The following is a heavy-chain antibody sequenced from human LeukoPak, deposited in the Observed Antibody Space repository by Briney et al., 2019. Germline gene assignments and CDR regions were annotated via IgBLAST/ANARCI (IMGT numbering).Heavy chain of an antibody. CDR3: ERGGIQVSGIDEFDY. J-gene: IGHJ4*02. CDR1: GFTFIDYD. CDR2: IGIRGDT. D-gene: IGHD6-19*01. V-gene: IGHV3-13*01. Sequence: PGGSLRLSCAASGFTFIDYDMHWVRQVIGKGLEWVSAIGIRGDTHYSGSVEGRFTISRENAESSLYLQMNSLRAEDTAVYYCERGGIQVSGIDEFDYWGQGTLVTVSS.